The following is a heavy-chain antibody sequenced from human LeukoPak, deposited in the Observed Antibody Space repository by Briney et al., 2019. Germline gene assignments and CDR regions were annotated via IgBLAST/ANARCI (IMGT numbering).Heavy chain of an antibody. V-gene: IGHV2-5*02. CDR3: ARLSLATVTTPPGFDY. J-gene: IGHJ4*02. CDR1: GFSLSTSGVG. D-gene: IGHD4-17*01. CDR2: IYWDDDK. Sequence: ESGPTLVNPTQTLTLTCTFSGFSLSTSGVGVGWIRQPPGKALEWLALIYWDDDKRYSPSLKSRLTITKDTSKNQVVLTMTNMDPVDTATYYCARLSLATVTTPPGFDYWGQGTPVTVSS.